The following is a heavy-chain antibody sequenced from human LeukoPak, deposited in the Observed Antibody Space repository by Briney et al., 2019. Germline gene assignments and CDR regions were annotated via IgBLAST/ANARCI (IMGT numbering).Heavy chain of an antibody. Sequence: SETLSLTCTVSGGSISSYYWTWIRQPPGKGLEWIGYIYYSGSTNYNPSLKSRVTISIDTSKNQFSLKLSSVTAADTAVYYCARGITIFGVVIRYYMDVWGKGTTVTVSS. CDR1: GGSISSYY. J-gene: IGHJ6*03. CDR2: IYYSGST. V-gene: IGHV4-59*01. CDR3: ARGITIFGVVIRYYMDV. D-gene: IGHD3-3*01.